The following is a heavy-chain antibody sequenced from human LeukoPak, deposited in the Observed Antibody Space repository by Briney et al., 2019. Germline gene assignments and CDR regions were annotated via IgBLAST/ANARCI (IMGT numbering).Heavy chain of an antibody. CDR1: GFTFSSYG. CDR2: TSYDGSNK. CDR3: AKDQDSYGYDY. D-gene: IGHD5-18*01. J-gene: IGHJ4*02. Sequence: GRSLRLSCAASGFTFSSYGMHWVRQAPGKGLEWVAVTSYDGSNKYYADSVKGRFTISRDNSKNTLYLQMNSLRAEDTAVYYCAKDQDSYGYDYWGQGTLVTVSS. V-gene: IGHV3-30*18.